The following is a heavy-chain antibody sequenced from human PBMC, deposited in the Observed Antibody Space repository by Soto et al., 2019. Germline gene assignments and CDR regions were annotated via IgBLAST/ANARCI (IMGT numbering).Heavy chain of an antibody. CDR2: IKEDGSEK. D-gene: IGHD1-1*01. CDR3: VRTGWNPPDY. CDR1: GFTFNRHG. Sequence: EVQLVESGGGLVQPGGSLRLSCAVSGFTFNRHGMSWVRQTPGKGLEWVASIKEDGSEKSYVDSVKGRFTISRDNAKNSLFLQMNSLRVEDTAVYYCVRTGWNPPDYWGQGPLVTVSS. J-gene: IGHJ4*02. V-gene: IGHV3-7*01.